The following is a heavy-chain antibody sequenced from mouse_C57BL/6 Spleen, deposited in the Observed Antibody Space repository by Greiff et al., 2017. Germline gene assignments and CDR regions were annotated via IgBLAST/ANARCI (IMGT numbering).Heavy chain of an antibody. D-gene: IGHD2-3*01. V-gene: IGHV1-15*01. CDR1: GYTFTDYE. CDR2: IDPETGGT. CDR3: TRGDDGYWETD. J-gene: IGHJ2*01. Sequence: QVQLQQSGAELVRPGASVTLSCKASGYTFTDYEMHWVKQTPVHGLEWIGAIDPETGGTAYNQKFKGKAILTADKSSSTAYMELRSLTSEDSAVYYCTRGDDGYWETDWGQGTTLTVSS.